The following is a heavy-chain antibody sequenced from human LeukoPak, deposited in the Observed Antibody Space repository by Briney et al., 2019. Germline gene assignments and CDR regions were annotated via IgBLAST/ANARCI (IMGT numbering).Heavy chain of an antibody. CDR3: AKGGIAMADYYFDY. Sequence: GGSLGLSCAASGFTFSNYAMSWVRQAPGKGLEWVSAISGSGASTYYADSVKGRFTISRDNSKNMLYLQMNSLRAEDTAVYYCAKGGIAMADYYFDYWGQGTLVTVSS. CDR2: ISGSGAST. D-gene: IGHD6-19*01. J-gene: IGHJ4*02. V-gene: IGHV3-23*01. CDR1: GFTFSNYA.